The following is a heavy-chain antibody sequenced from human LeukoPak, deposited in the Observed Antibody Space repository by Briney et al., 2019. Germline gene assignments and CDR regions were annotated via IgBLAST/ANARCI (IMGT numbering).Heavy chain of an antibody. CDR1: GGSISSHY. V-gene: IGHV4-59*11. CDR2: IYYSGST. J-gene: IGHJ6*03. D-gene: IGHD3-3*01. Sequence: SETLSLTCTVSGGSISSHYWSWTRQPPGKGLEWIGYIYYSGSTNYNPSLKSRVTVSVDTSKNQFSLKLSSVTAADAAVYYCARAATYYDFWSDYYYYMDVWGKGTTVTVSS. CDR3: ARAATYYDFWSDYYYYMDV.